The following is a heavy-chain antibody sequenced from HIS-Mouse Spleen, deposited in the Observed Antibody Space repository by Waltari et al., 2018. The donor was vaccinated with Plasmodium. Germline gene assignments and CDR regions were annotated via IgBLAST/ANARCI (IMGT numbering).Heavy chain of an antibody. CDR2: IKQEGREK. D-gene: IGHD6-13*01. Sequence: EVQLVESGGGLVQPGGSLRLSCAASGFTFSSYWMSWVRQAQGKGLDGLAKIKQEGREKYDVDPGNGRFTISRDNAKNSLYLQMNSLRAEDTAVYYCASSWYWYFDLWGRGTLVTVSS. CDR1: GFTFSSYW. V-gene: IGHV3-7*01. CDR3: ASSWYWYFDL. J-gene: IGHJ2*01.